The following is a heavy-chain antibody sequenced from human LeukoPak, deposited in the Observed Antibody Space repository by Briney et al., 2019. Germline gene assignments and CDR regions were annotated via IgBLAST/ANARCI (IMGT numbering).Heavy chain of an antibody. V-gene: IGHV1-2*02. J-gene: IGHJ6*03. CDR3: ARGSHSGYRYYYYYYYMDV. Sequence: ASVKVSCKASGYTFTGYYMHWVRQAPGQGLEWMGWINPNSGGTNYAQKFQGRVTMTRDTSISTAYMELSRLRSDDTAVYYCARGSHSGYRYYYYYYYMDVWGKGTTVTISS. D-gene: IGHD5-12*01. CDR1: GYTFTGYY. CDR2: INPNSGGT.